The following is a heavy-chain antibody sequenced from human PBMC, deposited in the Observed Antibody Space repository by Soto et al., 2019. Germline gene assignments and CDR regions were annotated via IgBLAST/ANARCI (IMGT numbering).Heavy chain of an antibody. D-gene: IGHD6-13*01. V-gene: IGHV1-18*01. CDR3: ARGRGVVIPAGTPDAFDV. CDR2: ISAFNDYT. J-gene: IGHJ3*01. Sequence: ASVKVSCKASGYTFNKYGFNWVRQATGQGLEWMGRISAFNDYTNLAQKFQGRVTLTTDASTNTAYMELQILRSDDTAMYYCARGRGVVIPAGTPDAFDVWGQGTKVTVSS. CDR1: GYTFNKYG.